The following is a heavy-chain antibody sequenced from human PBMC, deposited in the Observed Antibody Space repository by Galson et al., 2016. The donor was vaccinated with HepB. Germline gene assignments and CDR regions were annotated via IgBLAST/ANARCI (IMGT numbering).Heavy chain of an antibody. Sequence: TLSLTCTVSGASISGSGYYWSWIRQHPGKGLEWIGYIYYSGTAYYNPSLKSRVTISVDTSKNQFSLKLSSVTAADTAVYYCAREPPRGVVVLWGQGTLVTVSS. V-gene: IGHV4-31*03. CDR1: GASISGSGYY. CDR2: IYYSGTA. D-gene: IGHD2-15*01. J-gene: IGHJ4*02. CDR3: AREPPRGVVVL.